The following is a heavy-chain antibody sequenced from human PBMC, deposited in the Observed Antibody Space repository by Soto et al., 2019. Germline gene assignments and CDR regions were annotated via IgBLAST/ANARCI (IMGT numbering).Heavy chain of an antibody. Sequence: QVQLVESGGGVVQPGRSLRLSFAASGFKFSVFAMHWVRQVPGKGLEWVAFISYDGSDKNYADSVKGRFTISRDNSMNTLYLQMNTLRPEDTAVYYCARDYYDTSGRYDPWGQGTLVAVSS. CDR1: GFKFSVFA. D-gene: IGHD3-22*01. V-gene: IGHV3-30-3*01. J-gene: IGHJ5*02. CDR2: ISYDGSDK. CDR3: ARDYYDTSGRYDP.